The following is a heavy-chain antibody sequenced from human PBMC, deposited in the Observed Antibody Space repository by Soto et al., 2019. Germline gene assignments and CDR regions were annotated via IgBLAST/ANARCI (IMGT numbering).Heavy chain of an antibody. J-gene: IGHJ4*02. CDR3: ASPYYYDSSGYHY. V-gene: IGHV3-48*02. CDR1: GFTFSSYS. CDR2: ISSSSSTI. Sequence: EVQLVESGGGLVQPGGSLRLSCAASGFTFSSYSMNWVRQAPGKGLEWVSYISSSSSTIYYADSVKGRFTISRDNAKNSLYLQMNSLRDEDTAVYYCASPYYYDSSGYHYWGQGTLVTVSS. D-gene: IGHD3-22*01.